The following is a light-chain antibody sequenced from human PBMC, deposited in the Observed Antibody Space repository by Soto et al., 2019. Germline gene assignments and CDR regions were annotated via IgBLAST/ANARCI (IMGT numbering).Light chain of an antibody. CDR2: GAS. CDR1: QSVSSSY. Sequence: EIVLTQSPGTLSLSPGERATLSCRASQSVSSSYLAWYQRKPGQAPRLLIHGASRRATGIPDRFSGSGSGTDFTITISRLEPESFAVYYCQQHGNSPPTFGQGTKVEIK. J-gene: IGKJ1*01. V-gene: IGKV3-20*01. CDR3: QQHGNSPPT.